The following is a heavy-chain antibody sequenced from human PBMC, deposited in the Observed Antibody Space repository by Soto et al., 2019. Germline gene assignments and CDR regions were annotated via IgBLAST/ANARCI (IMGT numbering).Heavy chain of an antibody. Sequence: PSETLSLTCTVSGGSISSYYWSWIRQPPGKGLEWIGYIYYSGSTNYNPSLKGRVTISVDTSKNQFSLKLSSVTAADTAVYYCARALRPRGYSFYYYYGMDVWGQGTTVTVSS. CDR2: IYYSGST. CDR1: GGSISSYY. V-gene: IGHV4-59*01. CDR3: ARALRPRGYSFYYYYGMDV. D-gene: IGHD5-18*01. J-gene: IGHJ6*02.